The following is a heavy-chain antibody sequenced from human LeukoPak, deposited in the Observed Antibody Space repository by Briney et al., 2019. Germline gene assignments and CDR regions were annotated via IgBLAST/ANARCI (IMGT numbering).Heavy chain of an antibody. Sequence: SQTLSLTCAISGDSVSSAWNWIRQSPSRGLEWLGRTYYSSKWYTDYAVSVKRRVSINPDTSKNQLSLQLSSVTPEDTAVYYCARGWLRSGFDLWGQGTLVTVSS. CDR1: GDSVSSA. J-gene: IGHJ4*02. CDR3: ARGWLRSGFDL. CDR2: TYYSSKWYT. D-gene: IGHD5-12*01. V-gene: IGHV6-1*01.